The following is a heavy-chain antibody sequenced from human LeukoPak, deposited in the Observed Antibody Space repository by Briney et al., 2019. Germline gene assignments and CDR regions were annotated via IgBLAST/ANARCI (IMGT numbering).Heavy chain of an antibody. CDR2: IIPIFGTA. J-gene: IGHJ5*02. CDR3: ASLYGDYSFDP. CDR1: GGTFSSYA. Sequence: LVKVSCKASGGTFSSYAISWVRQAPGQGLEWMGRIIPIFGTANYAQKFQGRVTITTDESTSTAYMELSSLRSEDTAVYYCASLYGDYSFDPWGQGTLVTVSS. V-gene: IGHV1-69*05. D-gene: IGHD4-17*01.